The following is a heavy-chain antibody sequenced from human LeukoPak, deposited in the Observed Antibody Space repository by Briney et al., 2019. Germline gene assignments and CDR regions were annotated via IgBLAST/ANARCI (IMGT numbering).Heavy chain of an antibody. Sequence: GASVKVSCKASGGTFSSYSMNWVRQAPGKGLEWVSYISSSSSTIYYADSVKGRFTISRDNAKNSLHLQMNSLRAEDTAVYYCARKGYDYSLDYWGQGTLVTVSS. V-gene: IGHV3-48*04. D-gene: IGHD4-11*01. CDR1: GGTFSSYS. J-gene: IGHJ4*02. CDR3: ARKGYDYSLDY. CDR2: ISSSSSTI.